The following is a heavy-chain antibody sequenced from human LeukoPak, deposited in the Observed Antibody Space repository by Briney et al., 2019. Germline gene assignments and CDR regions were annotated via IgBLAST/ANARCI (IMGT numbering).Heavy chain of an antibody. CDR3: ARYNGTTYY. Sequence: SGTLSLTCTVSGGSIRSSSYYWGCSRQPRGKGLEWIGSIYYSSSTYYNPSLKSRVTISVDTSKNQFSLKLSSVTAADTAVYYCARYNGTTYYWGQGTLVTVSS. CDR1: GGSIRSSSYY. CDR2: IYYSSST. D-gene: IGHD2/OR15-2a*01. V-gene: IGHV4-39*07. J-gene: IGHJ4*02.